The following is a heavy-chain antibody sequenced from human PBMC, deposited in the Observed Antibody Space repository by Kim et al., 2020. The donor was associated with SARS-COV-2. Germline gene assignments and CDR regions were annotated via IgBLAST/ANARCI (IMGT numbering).Heavy chain of an antibody. CDR3: ARGVSSGWYQNDY. V-gene: IGHV7-4-1*02. J-gene: IGHJ4*02. D-gene: IGHD6-19*01. Sequence: YAQGFTGRFVFSLDTSVSTAYLQISSLKAEDTAVYYCARGVSSGWYQNDYWGQGTLVTVSS.